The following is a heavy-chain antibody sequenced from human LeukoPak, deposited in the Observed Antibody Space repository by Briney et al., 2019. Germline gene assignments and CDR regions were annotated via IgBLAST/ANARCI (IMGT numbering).Heavy chain of an antibody. J-gene: IGHJ4*02. V-gene: IGHV3-7*01. CDR2: ISPDGSAE. CDR3: ANQAYSQFDY. Sequence: GGSLRLSCVASGFAFSSYWLSWVRQAPGKGLELVANISPDGSAEDYVDSVRGRFAISRDNAKRSLYLQMNSLSPEDTAVYYCANQAYSQFDYWGQGTLVSVSS. D-gene: IGHD4-11*01. CDR1: GFAFSSYW.